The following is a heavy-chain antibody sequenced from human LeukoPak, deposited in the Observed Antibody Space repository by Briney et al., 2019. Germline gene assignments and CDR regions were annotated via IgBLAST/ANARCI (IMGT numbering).Heavy chain of an antibody. J-gene: IGHJ4*02. CDR1: GGSISSGDYY. Sequence: PSQTLSLTCTVSGGSISSGDYYWSWIRQPPGKGLEWVGYIYDSGSTYYNPSLKSRVTISVDTSKNQFSLKLSSVTAADTAVYYCARGGNYDFWSGYHIPYYFDYWGQGTLVTVSS. V-gene: IGHV4-30-4*01. CDR3: ARGGNYDFWSGYHIPYYFDY. D-gene: IGHD3-3*01. CDR2: IYDSGST.